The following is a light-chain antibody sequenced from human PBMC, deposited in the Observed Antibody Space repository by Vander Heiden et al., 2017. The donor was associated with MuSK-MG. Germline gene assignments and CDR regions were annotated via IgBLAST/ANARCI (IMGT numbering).Light chain of an antibody. V-gene: IGKV3-11*01. CDR1: QSVSSY. J-gene: IGKJ2*01. Sequence: EIVLTQSPATLSLSPGERATLSCRASQSVSSYLAWYQQKPGKAPRLLIYDASNRATGIPARFSGSGSGTDFTLTISSLEPEDFAAYYCQQRSNWRDTFGQGTKLEIK. CDR2: DAS. CDR3: QQRSNWRDT.